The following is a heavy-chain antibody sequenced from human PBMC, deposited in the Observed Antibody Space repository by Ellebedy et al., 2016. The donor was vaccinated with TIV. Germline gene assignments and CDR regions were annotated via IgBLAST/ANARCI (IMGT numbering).Heavy chain of an antibody. J-gene: IGHJ3*01. V-gene: IGHV3-23*01. Sequence: GESLKISCAASGFTFSSYAMSWVRQAPGKGLEWVSGISGHGGSIYYADSVKGRFTISRDSSRNTLYLQMNSLRVEDTAVYFCAKDLSDISMILNRWGQGTMVAVSS. CDR3: AKDLSDISMILNR. CDR2: ISGHGGSI. CDR1: GFTFSSYA. D-gene: IGHD3-3*02.